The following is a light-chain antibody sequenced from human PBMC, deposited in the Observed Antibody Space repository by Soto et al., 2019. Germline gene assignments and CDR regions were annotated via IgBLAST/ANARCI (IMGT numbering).Light chain of an antibody. CDR2: DYS. CDR3: QVWDSRSDHWV. J-gene: IGLJ3*02. V-gene: IGLV3-21*02. CDR1: DLGAKS. Sequence: SYELTQPPSVSVAPGQTARITCGGNDLGAKSVHWYQQRPGQAPVLVVSDYSDRPSRIPERFSDSNSGNTATLTISRVEAGDEADYYCQVWDSRSDHWVFGGGTKLTVL.